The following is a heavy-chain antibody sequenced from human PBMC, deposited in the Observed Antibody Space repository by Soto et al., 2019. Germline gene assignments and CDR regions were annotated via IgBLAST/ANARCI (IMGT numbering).Heavy chain of an antibody. CDR3: ARDAGVSNIAAVLMEP. D-gene: IGHD1-1*01. J-gene: IGHJ5*02. CDR2: INPKNGDT. CDR1: GYFFNDYH. V-gene: IGHV1-2*02. Sequence: ASVKVSCKTSGYFFNDYHMHWVRRAPGQGLEWMGWINPKNGDTNYAQKFQDRVTMTRDTSISTVYIELSRLTSDDTAVYYCARDAGVSNIAAVLMEPWGQGTMLTVSS.